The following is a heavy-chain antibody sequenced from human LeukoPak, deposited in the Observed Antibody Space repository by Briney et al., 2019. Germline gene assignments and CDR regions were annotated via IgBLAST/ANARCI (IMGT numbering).Heavy chain of an antibody. CDR1: GFTFSSYR. CDR3: ATEGPTSSGFDY. V-gene: IGHV3-21*01. CDR2: ISRSSSYI. J-gene: IGHJ4*02. D-gene: IGHD6-25*01. Sequence: GGSLRPSCAASGFTFSSYRMNWVRQAPGKGLEWVSSISRSSSYIYYADSVKGRFTISRDNAKNSLYLQMNSLRAEDTAVYYCATEGPTSSGFDYWGQGTLVTVSS.